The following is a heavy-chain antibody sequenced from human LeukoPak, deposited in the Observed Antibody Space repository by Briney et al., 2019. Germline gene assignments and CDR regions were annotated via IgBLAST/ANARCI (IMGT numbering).Heavy chain of an antibody. CDR2: ISSRGST. CDR1: GGSLSSGGYY. D-gene: IGHD1-26*01. Sequence: PSETLSLTCTVSGGSLSSGGYYWTWTRQPAGRGLEWIGRISSRGSTNYTPSLRSRLTISVDTSKNPFSLKLRSVTAADTAVYYSARCGHSGTXRSYFAY. CDR3: ARCGHSGTXRSYFAY. J-gene: IGHJ4*01. V-gene: IGHV4-61*02.